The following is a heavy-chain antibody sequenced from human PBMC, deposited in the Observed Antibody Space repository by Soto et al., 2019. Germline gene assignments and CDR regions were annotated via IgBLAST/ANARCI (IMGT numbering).Heavy chain of an antibody. Sequence: SETLSLTCAVYGGSFSGYYWSGIRQHPGKGLEWIGEINHSGSTNYNPSLKSRVTISVDTSKNQFSLKLSSVTAADTAVYYCARGRGRSSGNPTYYYYYGMDVWGQGTTVPSP. CDR1: GGSFSGYY. CDR2: INHSGST. CDR3: ARGRGRSSGNPTYYYYYGMDV. J-gene: IGHJ6*02. D-gene: IGHD2-15*01. V-gene: IGHV4-34*01.